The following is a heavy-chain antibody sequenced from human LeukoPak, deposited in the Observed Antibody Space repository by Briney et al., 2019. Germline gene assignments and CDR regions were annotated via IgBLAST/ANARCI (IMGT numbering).Heavy chain of an antibody. Sequence: PSETLSLTCTVSYGSISDISYYWGWIRQPPGKGLEWIGSIYYSGRTYYHSSLKSRVTISVDTSKNQFSLKVTSVTAADTAVYYCASGRRGYCSGGSCYRYFDYWGQGTLVTVSS. CDR3: ASGRRGYCSGGSCYRYFDY. D-gene: IGHD2-15*01. CDR2: IYYSGRT. CDR1: YGSISDISYY. V-gene: IGHV4-39*07. J-gene: IGHJ4*02.